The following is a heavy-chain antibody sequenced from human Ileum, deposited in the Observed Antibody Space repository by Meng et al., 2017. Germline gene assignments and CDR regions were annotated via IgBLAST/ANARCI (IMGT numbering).Heavy chain of an antibody. D-gene: IGHD7-27*01. CDR2: ISNSGSTT. CDR1: GFTFSSYE. CDR3: EREVPGSGPAFDI. Sequence: GESLKISCAASGFTFSSYEMNWVRQAPAKGLGSVSYISNSGSTTYYPHSVKGRFTISRDTAKNSLYLQINSLRAEDTGVYSCEREVPGSGPAFDIWGQGTMVTVSS. V-gene: IGHV3-48*03. J-gene: IGHJ3*02.